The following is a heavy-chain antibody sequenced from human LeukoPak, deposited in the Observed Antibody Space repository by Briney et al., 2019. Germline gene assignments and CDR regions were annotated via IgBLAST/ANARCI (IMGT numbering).Heavy chain of an antibody. D-gene: IGHD4-17*01. J-gene: IGHJ4*02. Sequence: SETLSLTCAVYGGSFSGYYWSWIRQPPGKGLEWIGEINHSGSTNYNPSLKSRVTISVDTSKNQFSLKLSSVTAADTAVYYCARGLDYGDFRFDYWGQGTLVTVSS. CDR3: ARGLDYGDFRFDY. CDR2: INHSGST. V-gene: IGHV4-34*01. CDR1: GGSFSGYY.